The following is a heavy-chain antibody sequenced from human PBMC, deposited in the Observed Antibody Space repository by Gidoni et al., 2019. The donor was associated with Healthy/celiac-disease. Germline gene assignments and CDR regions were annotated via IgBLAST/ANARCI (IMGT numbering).Heavy chain of an antibody. CDR2: ISGSGGST. CDR3: VPGDRITIFGVAPFYY. J-gene: IGHJ4*02. D-gene: IGHD3-3*01. CDR1: GFNFSSDA. Sequence: EVQLFESGVGLVQPGGSLRLSGAASGFNFSSDAMSWVRQAPGKGLEWVSAISGSGGSTYYADSVKGRFTISRDNSKNTLYLQMTSLRAEDTAVDYCVPGDRITIFGVAPFYYWGQGTLVTVSS. V-gene: IGHV3-23*01.